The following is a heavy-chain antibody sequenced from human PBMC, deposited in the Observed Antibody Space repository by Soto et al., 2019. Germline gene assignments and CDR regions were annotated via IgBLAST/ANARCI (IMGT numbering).Heavy chain of an antibody. D-gene: IGHD5-18*01. Sequence: QLQLVQSGPEVMQPGTSVNVSCKASGSTFIRSAVQWVRQGRGQRPEWIGFIVVGSGATNYAQQFRERVTITRDMSTSTTYMALRSLISEDTAVYYCASGPTAMVAHFWGQGTLVTVSS. V-gene: IGHV1-58*03. CDR1: GSTFIRSA. J-gene: IGHJ4*02. CDR3: ASGPTAMVAHF. CDR2: IVVGSGAT.